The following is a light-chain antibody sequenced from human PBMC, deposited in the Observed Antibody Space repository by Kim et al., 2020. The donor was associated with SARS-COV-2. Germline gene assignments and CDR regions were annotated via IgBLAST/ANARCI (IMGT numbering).Light chain of an antibody. J-gene: IGKJ5*01. CDR1: QSVSTV. CDR2: GSS. Sequence: SPAESPTLSCRASQSVSTVLAWCQQKSGRPPRLLIYGSSTRATGIPARFSGIGSGTEFTLTISGLQSEDLAVYYCQQYKNWPPITFGQGTRLEIK. CDR3: QQYKNWPPIT. V-gene: IGKV3D-15*01.